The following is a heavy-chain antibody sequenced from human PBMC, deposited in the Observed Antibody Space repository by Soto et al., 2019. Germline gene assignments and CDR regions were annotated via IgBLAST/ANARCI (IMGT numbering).Heavy chain of an antibody. CDR1: GFTFRSDA. D-gene: IGHD3-16*01. Sequence: EVQLLESGGNLVQPGGSLRLSCAASGFTFRSDAMSWVRQAPGKGLEWVSSISGSGGTTYYADSVKGRFTIFRDNSKSTVELHMNSLRSENMAVYFCAPKGGPRNAFELWGQGKMVTVSS. CDR3: APKGGPRNAFEL. J-gene: IGHJ3*01. CDR2: ISGSGGTT. V-gene: IGHV3-23*01.